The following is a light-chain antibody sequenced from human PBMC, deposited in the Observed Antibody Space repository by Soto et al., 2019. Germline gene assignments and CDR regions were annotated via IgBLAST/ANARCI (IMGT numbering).Light chain of an antibody. Sequence: DIQMTQSPSSLSASIGDRVTITCRASQGISNYLAWHQQKAGKAPRLLIYGASTLQSGVPSRFSGSGSGTDFTLTISSLQPEDVATYDCEEYNTAPRTLGGGTKVEIK. J-gene: IGKJ4*01. CDR3: EEYNTAPRT. CDR2: GAS. CDR1: QGISNY. V-gene: IGKV1-27*01.